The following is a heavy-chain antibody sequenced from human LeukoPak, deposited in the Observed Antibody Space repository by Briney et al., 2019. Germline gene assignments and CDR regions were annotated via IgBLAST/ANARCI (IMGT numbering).Heavy chain of an antibody. CDR2: ISASGGST. J-gene: IGHJ4*02. Sequence: GGALRLSCGASGFTFSSSAMSWVRHVPGKGLEWVSGISASGGSTYYADSVRGRFTISRDNSKNTLYVQMNSLRDEDTAVYYCAKEKSRRFDFDYWGQGTLATVSS. CDR1: GFTFSSSA. D-gene: IGHD3-10*01. CDR3: AKEKSRRFDFDY. V-gene: IGHV3-23*01.